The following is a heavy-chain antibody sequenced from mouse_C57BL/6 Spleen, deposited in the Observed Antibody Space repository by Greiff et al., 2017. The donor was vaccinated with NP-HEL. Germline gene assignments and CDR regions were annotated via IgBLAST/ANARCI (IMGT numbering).Heavy chain of an antibody. CDR2: IYPGDGDT. J-gene: IGHJ4*01. D-gene: IGHD2-4*01. CDR1: GYAFSSSW. V-gene: IGHV1-82*01. Sequence: QVQLQQSGPELVKPGASVKISCKASGYAFSSSWMNWVKQRPGKGLEWIGRIYPGDGDTNYNGKFTGKATLTADKSSRTAYMQLSSLTSEDSAVYFCARSPLYYEYDDYYAMDYWGQGTSVTVSS. CDR3: ARSPLYYEYDDYYAMDY.